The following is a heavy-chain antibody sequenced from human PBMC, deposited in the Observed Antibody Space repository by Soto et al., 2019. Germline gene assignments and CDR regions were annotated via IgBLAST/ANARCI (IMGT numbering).Heavy chain of an antibody. V-gene: IGHV3-30*18. CDR1: GFTFSSYG. D-gene: IGHD6-13*01. CDR2: ISYDGSNK. Sequence: VGSLRLSCAASGFTFSSYGMHWVRQAPGKGLEWVAVISYDGSNKYYADSVKGRFTISRDNSKNTLYLQMNSLRAEDTAVYYCAKVISGYSSSWYEYYYYGMDVWGQGTTVTVSS. J-gene: IGHJ6*02. CDR3: AKVISGYSSSWYEYYYYGMDV.